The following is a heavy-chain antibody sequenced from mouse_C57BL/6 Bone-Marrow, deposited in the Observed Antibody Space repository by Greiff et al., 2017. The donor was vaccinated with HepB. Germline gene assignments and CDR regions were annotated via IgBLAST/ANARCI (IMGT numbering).Heavy chain of an antibody. D-gene: IGHD4-1*01. CDR1: GYAFSSSW. CDR2: IYPGDGDT. J-gene: IGHJ3*01. Sequence: QVQLQQSGPELVKPGASVKISCKASGYAFSSSWMNWVKQRPGKGLEWIGRIYPGDGDTNYNGKFKGKATLTADESSSTAYMQLSSLTSEDSAVYFCAREVNWDAWFAYWGQGTLVTVSA. CDR3: AREVNWDAWFAY. V-gene: IGHV1-82*01.